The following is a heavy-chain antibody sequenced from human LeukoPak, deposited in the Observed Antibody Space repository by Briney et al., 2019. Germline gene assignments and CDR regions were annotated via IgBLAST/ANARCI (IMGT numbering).Heavy chain of an antibody. CDR1: GFTFSSHW. CDR3: ARGYCSSTSCYRYYYGMDV. V-gene: IGHV3-66*01. Sequence: GGSLRPSCAASGFTFSSHWMSWVRQAPGKGLEWVSVIYSGGSTYYADSVKGRFTISRDNSKNTLYLQMNSLRAEDTAVYYCARGYCSSTSCYRYYYGMDVWGQGTTVTVSS. CDR2: IYSGGST. D-gene: IGHD2-2*01. J-gene: IGHJ6*02.